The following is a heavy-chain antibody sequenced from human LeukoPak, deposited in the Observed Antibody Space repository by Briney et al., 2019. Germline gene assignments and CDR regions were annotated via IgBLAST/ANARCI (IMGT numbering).Heavy chain of an antibody. J-gene: IGHJ6*03. CDR1: GFTFSSYW. Sequence: GGSLGLSCAASGFTFSSYWMSWVRQAPGKGLEWVANIKQDGSEKYYVDSVKGRFTISRDNAKNSLYLQMNSLRAEDTAVYYCARDNPSRGDDDYYYYYMDVWGKGTTVTVPS. CDR3: ARDNPSRGDDDYYYYYMDV. CDR2: IKQDGSEK. D-gene: IGHD3-10*01. V-gene: IGHV3-7*01.